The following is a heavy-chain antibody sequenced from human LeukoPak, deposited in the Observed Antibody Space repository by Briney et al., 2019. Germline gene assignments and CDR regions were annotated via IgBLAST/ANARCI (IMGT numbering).Heavy chain of an antibody. CDR3: AKDDDSGGYYPIRN. D-gene: IGHD3-22*01. J-gene: IGHJ4*02. Sequence: WASVKLSCTASGFTFSSYAISWVRQAPGQGLEWMARIIPNLGIANYAHNFQGRFTITTDRSTNTAYMQLNSLRSEDTALYYCAKDDDSGGYYPIRNWGQGTLVTVSS. CDR2: IIPNLGIA. CDR1: GFTFSSYA. V-gene: IGHV1-69*04.